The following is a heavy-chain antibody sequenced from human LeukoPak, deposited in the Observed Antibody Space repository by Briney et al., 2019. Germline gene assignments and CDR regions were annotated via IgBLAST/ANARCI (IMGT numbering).Heavy chain of an antibody. D-gene: IGHD2-21*02. Sequence: PGGSLRLSCAASGFTFSSYAMSWVRQAPGKGLEWVSSISSSSSYIYYADSVKGRFTISRDNAKNSLYLQMNSLRAEDTAVYYCARGPIAYCGGDCYSGDYWGQGTLVTVSS. CDR1: GFTFSSYA. J-gene: IGHJ4*02. CDR3: ARGPIAYCGGDCYSGDY. V-gene: IGHV3-21*01. CDR2: ISSSSSYI.